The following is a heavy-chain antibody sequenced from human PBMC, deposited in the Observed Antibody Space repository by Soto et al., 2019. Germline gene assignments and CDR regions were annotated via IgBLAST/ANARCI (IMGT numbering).Heavy chain of an antibody. J-gene: IGHJ4*02. Sequence: SETLSLTCAVSSGSIFSSNWWSWVRQPPGKGLEWIGEVPHSGGANYSPSLKSRVIISVDKSNNQFSLRLSSVTAADTAVYYCASHLVMTGTRGFDHWGLGTLVTVSS. D-gene: IGHD1-1*01. CDR3: ASHLVMTGTRGFDH. V-gene: IGHV4-4*02. CDR1: SGSIFSSNW. CDR2: VPHSGGA.